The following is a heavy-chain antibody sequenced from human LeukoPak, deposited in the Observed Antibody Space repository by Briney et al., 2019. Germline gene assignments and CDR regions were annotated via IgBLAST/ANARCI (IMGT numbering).Heavy chain of an antibody. J-gene: IGHJ4*02. CDR1: GYTFTGYY. Sequence: ASVKASCKASGYTFTGYYMHWVRQAPGQGLEWMGWINPNSGGTNYAQKFQGRVTMTRDTSISTAYMELSRLRSDDTAVYYCARARYTVLRPDYWGQGTLVTVSS. CDR3: ARARYTVLRPDY. V-gene: IGHV1-2*02. CDR2: INPNSGGT. D-gene: IGHD3-3*01.